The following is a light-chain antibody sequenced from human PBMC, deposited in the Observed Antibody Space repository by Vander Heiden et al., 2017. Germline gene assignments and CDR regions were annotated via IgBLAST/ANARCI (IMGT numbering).Light chain of an antibody. J-gene: IGLJ2*01. CDR3: SSYTSSSTLV. CDR2: EVS. CDR1: SSDVGGYNY. V-gene: IGLV2-14*01. Sequence: QSALTQPASVSGSPGQPTTISRTGTSSDVGGYNYVSWYQQHPGKAPNRMIYEVSSRPSGVSNRFSGSKSGNTASLTISGLQAEDEADYYCSSYTSSSTLVFGGGTKLTVL.